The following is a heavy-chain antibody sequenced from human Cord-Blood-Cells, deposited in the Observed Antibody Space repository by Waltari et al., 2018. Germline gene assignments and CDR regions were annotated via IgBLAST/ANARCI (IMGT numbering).Heavy chain of an antibody. D-gene: IGHD2-15*01. V-gene: IGHV1-2*04. CDR2: SNPNSGGT. Sequence: QVQLVQSGAEVKKPGASVKVSCKASGYTFTGYYMHWVRQAPGQGLEWMGWSNPNSGGTNYAQKFQGWVTMTRDTSISTAYMELSRLRSDDTAVYYCAKGYCSGGSCPYFDYWGRGTLVTVSS. CDR3: AKGYCSGGSCPYFDY. J-gene: IGHJ4*02. CDR1: GYTFTGYY.